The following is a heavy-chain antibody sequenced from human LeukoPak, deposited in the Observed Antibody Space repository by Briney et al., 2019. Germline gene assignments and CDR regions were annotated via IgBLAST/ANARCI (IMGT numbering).Heavy chain of an antibody. CDR2: IHYGGTT. CDR3: ARLRGYYDSSGYGLVL. CDR1: GGSIGSGYY. J-gene: IGHJ4*02. Sequence: SETLSLTCTVSGGSIGSGYYWAWVRQPPGKGLEWIGSIHYGGTTHYNPSLQSRVTISADTSKNQFSLKLSSVTAADTAVYYCARLRGYYDSSGYGLVLWGQGTLVSVSS. V-gene: IGHV4-39*01. D-gene: IGHD3-22*01.